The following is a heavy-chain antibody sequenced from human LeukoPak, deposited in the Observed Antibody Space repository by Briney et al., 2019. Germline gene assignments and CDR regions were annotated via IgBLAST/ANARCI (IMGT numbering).Heavy chain of an antibody. V-gene: IGHV4-34*01. CDR1: GGSFSGYY. CDR2: INHSGST. Sequence: PSETLSLTCAVYGGSFSGYYWSWIRQPPGKGLEWIGEINHSGSTNYNPSLKSRVTISVDTSKNQFSLKLSSVTAADTAVYYCAGGRPAMVVDYWGQGTLVTVSS. J-gene: IGHJ4*02. CDR3: AGGRPAMVVDY. D-gene: IGHD5-18*01.